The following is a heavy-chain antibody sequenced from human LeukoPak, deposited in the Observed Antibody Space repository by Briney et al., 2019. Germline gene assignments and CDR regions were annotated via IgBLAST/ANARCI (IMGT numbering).Heavy chain of an antibody. V-gene: IGHV5-51*01. CDR3: ARRGVTPFDY. CDR2: IYPGDSDT. Sequence: GESLKISCRGSGYSFTNYWIGWVRQMPGKGLEWVAIIYPGDSDTRYSPSFQGQVTISADKSISTAYLQWSSLKASDTAMYYCARRGVTPFDYWGQGTLVTVSS. J-gene: IGHJ4*02. CDR1: GYSFTNYW. D-gene: IGHD2-21*02.